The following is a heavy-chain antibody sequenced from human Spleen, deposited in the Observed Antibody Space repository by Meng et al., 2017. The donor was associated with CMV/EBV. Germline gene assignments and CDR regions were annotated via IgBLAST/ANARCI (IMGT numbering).Heavy chain of an antibody. V-gene: IGHV5-51*01. J-gene: IGHJ4*02. CDR3: ARQSGSGSYCYDF. CDR1: GYSFTNSW. CDR2: IYPGDADT. Sequence: KASCKASGYSFTNSWIGWVRQMPGKGLQWMGIIYPGDADTRYSPSFEGQVTISADKSISTAYLQWSSLKASDTAMYYCARQSGSGSYCYDFWGQGTLVTVSS. D-gene: IGHD3-10*01.